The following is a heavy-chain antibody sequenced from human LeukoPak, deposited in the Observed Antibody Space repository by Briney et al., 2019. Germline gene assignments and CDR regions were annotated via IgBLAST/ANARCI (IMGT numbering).Heavy chain of an antibody. J-gene: IGHJ4*02. CDR1: GFTFSSYE. D-gene: IGHD2-8*01. CDR2: ISSGGRIK. V-gene: IGHV3-48*03. Sequence: GGSLRLSCAASGFTFSSYEMNWVRQARGNGLEWVSYISSGGRIKYYADSVKGRFTISRDNSKNTLYLQMNSLRAEDTAVYYCARDCTNGVCYGTDFDYWGQGTLVTVSS. CDR3: ARDCTNGVCYGTDFDY.